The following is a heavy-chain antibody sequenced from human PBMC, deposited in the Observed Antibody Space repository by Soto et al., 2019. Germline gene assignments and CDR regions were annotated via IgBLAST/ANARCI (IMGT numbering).Heavy chain of an antibody. CDR3: ARGRNIALVPTSLWPLDI. D-gene: IGHD2-2*01. CDR1: GYAFTSFV. J-gene: IGHJ3*02. V-gene: IGHV1-3*04. CDR2: INTGNGNT. Sequence: ASVKVSCKASGYAFTSFVMHWVRQVPGQRLEWIGWINTGNGNTKYSEKFQGGVTITRDTSARTAYMELSSLRSEDTAVYFCARGRNIALVPTSLWPLDIWGHGTMVTVSS.